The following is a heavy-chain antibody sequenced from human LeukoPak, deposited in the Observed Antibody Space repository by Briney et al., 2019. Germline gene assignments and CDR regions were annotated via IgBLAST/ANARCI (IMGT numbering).Heavy chain of an antibody. CDR2: IIPMFDTA. V-gene: IGHV1-69*13. CDR1: GGTFSSYA. J-gene: IGHJ4*02. Sequence: ASVKVSCKASGGTFSSYAISWVRQAPGQGLEWMGGIIPMFDTADYAQKFQGRVTITADESTSTAYMELSSLRSEDTAVYYCARSKPDATYYYDSSGYYYWGQGTLVTVSS. D-gene: IGHD3-22*01. CDR3: ARSKPDATYYYDSSGYYY.